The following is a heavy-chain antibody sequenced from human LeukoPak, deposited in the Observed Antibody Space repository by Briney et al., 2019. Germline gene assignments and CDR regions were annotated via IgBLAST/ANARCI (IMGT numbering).Heavy chain of an antibody. CDR1: GYTFTSYG. J-gene: IGHJ4*02. D-gene: IGHD6-19*01. V-gene: IGHV1-18*01. CDR2: ISAYNGNT. Sequence: ASVKVSCKASGYTFTSYGISWVLQAPGQGLEWMGWISAYNGNTNYAQKLQGRVTMTTDTSTSTAYRELRSLRSDHTAVYYCARDDPPYRQWLVPPRYWGQGPLVTVSS. CDR3: ARDDPPYRQWLVPPRY.